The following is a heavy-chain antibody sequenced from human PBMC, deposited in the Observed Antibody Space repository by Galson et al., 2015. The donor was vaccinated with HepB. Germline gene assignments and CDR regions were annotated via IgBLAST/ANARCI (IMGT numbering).Heavy chain of an antibody. CDR2: IRYDGSNK. Sequence: SLRLSCAASGFTFSSYGMHWVRQAPGKGLEWVAFIRYDGSNKYYADSVKGRFTISRDNSKNTLYLQMNSLRAEDTAVYYCAKDGRSSGWYPRFPDYWGQGTLVTVSS. CDR3: AKDGRSSGWYPRFPDY. V-gene: IGHV3-30*02. CDR1: GFTFSSYG. J-gene: IGHJ4*02. D-gene: IGHD6-19*01.